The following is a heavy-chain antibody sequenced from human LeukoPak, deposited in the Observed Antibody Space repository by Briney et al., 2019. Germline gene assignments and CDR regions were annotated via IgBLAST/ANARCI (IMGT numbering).Heavy chain of an antibody. CDR1: GFTFSSYA. J-gene: IGHJ3*02. CDR3: AIKGLYDSRGNDAFDI. CDR2: ISGSGGST. V-gene: IGHV3-23*01. Sequence: PGGSLRLSCAASGFTFSSYAMSWVRQAPGKGLEWVSAISGSGGSTYYADSVKGRFTISRDNSKNTLYLQMNSLRAEDTAVYYCAIKGLYDSRGNDAFDIWGQGTMVTVSS. D-gene: IGHD3-22*01.